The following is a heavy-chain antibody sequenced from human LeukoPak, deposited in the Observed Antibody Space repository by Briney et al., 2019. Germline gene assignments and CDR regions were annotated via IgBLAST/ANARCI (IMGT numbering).Heavy chain of an antibody. Sequence: PGGSLRLSCAASGFTFSDYYMSWIRLAPGKGLEWVSYISSSDNTISYADSVKGRFTISRDSVKNSLYLQMNSLRAEDTAVYYCARHTLNYYYYMDVWGKGTTVTISS. CDR3: ARHTLNYYYYMDV. J-gene: IGHJ6*03. CDR2: ISSSDNTI. V-gene: IGHV3-11*01. CDR1: GFTFSDYY.